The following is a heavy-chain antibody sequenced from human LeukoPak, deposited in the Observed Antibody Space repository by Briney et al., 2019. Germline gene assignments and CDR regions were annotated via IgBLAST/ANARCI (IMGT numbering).Heavy chain of an antibody. Sequence: PGGSLRLSCTASGFSFSGYFWNWVRQAPGKGLEWVSSISSSSSYMDYADSVKGRFTISRDDGKHSLFLDMNSLRDEDMDVCPFGDWYIAEGYAYWGQGTVVTVSS. D-gene: IGHD2-21*01. CDR1: GFSFSGYF. V-gene: IGHV3-21*01. J-gene: IGHJ4*02. CDR2: ISSSSSYM. CDR3: GDWYIAEGYAY.